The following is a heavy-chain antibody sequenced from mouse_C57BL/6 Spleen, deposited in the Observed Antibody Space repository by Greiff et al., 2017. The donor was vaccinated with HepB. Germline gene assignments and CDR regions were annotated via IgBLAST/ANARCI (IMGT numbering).Heavy chain of an antibody. CDR2: IDPEDGET. D-gene: IGHD2-4*01. Sequence: EVQRVESGAELVKPGASVKLPCTASGFNIKDYYMHWVKQRTEQGLEWIGRIDPEDGETKYAPKFQGKATITADTSSNTAYLQLSSLTSEDTAVYYCARYYDYDKVYYAMDYWGQGTSVTVSS. V-gene: IGHV14-2*01. CDR1: GFNIKDYY. CDR3: ARYYDYDKVYYAMDY. J-gene: IGHJ4*01.